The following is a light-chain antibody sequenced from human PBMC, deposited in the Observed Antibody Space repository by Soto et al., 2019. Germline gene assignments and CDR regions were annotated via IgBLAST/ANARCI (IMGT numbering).Light chain of an antibody. Sequence: MVLTQSPATLSLSPGERATLSCRASQRVSSYLSWYQQKPGQAPRLLIYDASNRATGIPARFSGSGSGTDFTLTISSLEPEDFAVYYCHQRSNWPPITFGQGTRLEIK. V-gene: IGKV3-11*01. CDR2: DAS. J-gene: IGKJ5*01. CDR1: QRVSSY. CDR3: HQRSNWPPIT.